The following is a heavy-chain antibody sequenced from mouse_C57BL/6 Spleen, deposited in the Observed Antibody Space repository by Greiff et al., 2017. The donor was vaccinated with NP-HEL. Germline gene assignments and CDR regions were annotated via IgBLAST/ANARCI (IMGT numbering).Heavy chain of an antibody. CDR1: GYTFTDYE. V-gene: IGHV1-15*01. J-gene: IGHJ1*03. Sequence: LQESGAELVRPGASVTLSCKASGYTFTDYEMHWVKQTPVHGLEWIGAIDPETGGTAYNQKFKGKAILTADKSSSTAYMELRSLTSEDSAVYYCTRSGPWWYFDVWGTGTTVTVSS. CDR3: TRSGPWWYFDV. CDR2: IDPETGGT.